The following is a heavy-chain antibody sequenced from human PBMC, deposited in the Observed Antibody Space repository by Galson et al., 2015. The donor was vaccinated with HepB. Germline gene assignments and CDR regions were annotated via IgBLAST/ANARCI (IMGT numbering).Heavy chain of an antibody. D-gene: IGHD3-3*01. CDR2: IIPIFGTA. CDR3: ARGKPSGVLRFLEWLASFDY. Sequence: SVKVSCKASGGTFSSYAISWVRQAPGQGLEWMGGIIPIFGTANYAQKFQGRVTITADKSTSTAYMELSSLRSEDTAVYYCARGKPSGVLRFLEWLASFDYWGQGTLVTVSS. CDR1: GGTFSSYA. V-gene: IGHV1-69*06. J-gene: IGHJ4*02.